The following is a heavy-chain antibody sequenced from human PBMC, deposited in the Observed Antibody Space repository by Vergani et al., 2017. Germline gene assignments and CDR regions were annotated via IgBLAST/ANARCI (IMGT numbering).Heavy chain of an antibody. Sequence: QVQLQESGPGLVKPSQTLSLTCTVSGGSISSGYYWGWIRQPPGKGLEWIGSIYHSGSTYYNPSLKSRVAISIDTSKNHFSLRLSSVTAADTAVYYCARHLRGYSYGVFDYWGQGREVTVSS. CDR2: IYHSGST. J-gene: IGHJ4*02. V-gene: IGHV4-38-2*02. D-gene: IGHD5-18*01. CDR1: GGSISSGYY. CDR3: ARHLRGYSYGVFDY.